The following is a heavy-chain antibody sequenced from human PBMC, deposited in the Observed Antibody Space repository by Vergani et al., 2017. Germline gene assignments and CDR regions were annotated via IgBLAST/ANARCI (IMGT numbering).Heavy chain of an antibody. V-gene: IGHV3-48*01. CDR2: ISSSSSTI. CDR1: GFTFSSYS. Sequence: EVQLVESGGGLVQPGGSLRLSCAASGFTFSSYSMNWVRQAPGKGLEWVSYISSSSSTIYYADSVKGRFTISRDNAKNSLYLQMNSLRAEDTAVYYCARRSRDCYNSYYYYYYMDVWGKGTTVTVSS. D-gene: IGHD3-10*01. CDR3: ARRSRDCYNSYYYYYYMDV. J-gene: IGHJ6*03.